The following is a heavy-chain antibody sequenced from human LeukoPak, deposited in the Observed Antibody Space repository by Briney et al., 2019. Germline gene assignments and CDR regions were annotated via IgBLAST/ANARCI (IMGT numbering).Heavy chain of an antibody. CDR2: INHSGST. CDR1: GGSFSGYF. J-gene: IGHJ3*02. Sequence: SETLSLTCAVYGGSFSGYFWTWVRQPPGKGLQWIGEINHSGSTNYDPSLKSRVTISVDTSKNQFSLRLSSVTAADTAVYYCASSGLIVAFYIWGQGTMITVSS. V-gene: IGHV4-34*01. D-gene: IGHD2-15*01. CDR3: ASSGLIVAFYI.